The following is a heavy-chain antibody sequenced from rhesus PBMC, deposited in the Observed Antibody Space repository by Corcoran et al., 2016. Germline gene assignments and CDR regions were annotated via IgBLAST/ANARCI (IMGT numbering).Heavy chain of an antibody. J-gene: IGHJ4*01. Sequence: EVQLVESGGGLVQPGGSLRLSCAASGFTFSSYGMSWVRQAPGKGMGWVSSISSASSYIHYADPVKGRFTISRDNAKNSLSLKMNSLRAEDTAVYYCTRVVYSGRSPPLYYFDYWGQGVLVTVSS. CDR3: TRVVYSGRSPPLYYFDY. V-gene: IGHV3S16*01. CDR1: GFTFSSYG. CDR2: ISSASSYI. D-gene: IGHD6-19*01.